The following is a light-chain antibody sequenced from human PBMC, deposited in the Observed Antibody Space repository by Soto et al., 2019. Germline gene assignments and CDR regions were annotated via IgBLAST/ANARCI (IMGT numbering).Light chain of an antibody. CDR3: CSYAGSSTFKV. CDR2: EVS. J-gene: IGLJ2*01. Sequence: ALTQPASVSGSPGQSITISCTGTSSDVGSYNLVSWYQQHPGKAPKLMIYEVSKRPSGVSNRFSGSKSGNTASLTISGLQAEDEADYYCCSYAGSSTFKVFGGGTQLTVL. V-gene: IGLV2-23*02. CDR1: SSDVGSYNL.